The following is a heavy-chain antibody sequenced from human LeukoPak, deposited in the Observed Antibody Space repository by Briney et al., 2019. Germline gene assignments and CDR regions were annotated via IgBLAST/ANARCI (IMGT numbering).Heavy chain of an antibody. CDR1: GFTFSSYS. V-gene: IGHV3-21*01. CDR3: ARDRYSGYRRRSSFDY. D-gene: IGHD5-12*01. CDR2: ISSSSSYI. J-gene: IGHJ4*02. Sequence: GGTLRLSCAVSGFTFSSYSMNWVRQAPGKGLEWVSSISSSSSYIYYADSVKGRFTISRDNAKNSLYLQMNSLRAEDTAVYYCARDRYSGYRRRSSFDYWGQGTLVTVSS.